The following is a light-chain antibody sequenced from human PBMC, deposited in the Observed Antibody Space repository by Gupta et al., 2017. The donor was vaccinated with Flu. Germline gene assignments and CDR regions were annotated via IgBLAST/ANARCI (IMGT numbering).Light chain of an antibody. CDR3: SSYTSSSTYV. Sequence: QSALTQPASVSGSPGQSITISCTGTSSDVGDYNYVSWYQQHPGKAPKLMIYEVSNRPSGGSNRFSGDKSGNTASLTISGLQAEDEADYFCSSYTSSSTYVFGTGTQVTVL. CDR1: SSDVGDYNY. V-gene: IGLV2-14*01. CDR2: EVS. J-gene: IGLJ1*01.